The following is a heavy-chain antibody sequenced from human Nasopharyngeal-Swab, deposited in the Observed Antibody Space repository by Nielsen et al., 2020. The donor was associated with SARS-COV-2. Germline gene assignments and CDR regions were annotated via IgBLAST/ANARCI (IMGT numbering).Heavy chain of an antibody. CDR3: TTDAPLSFYLYYFDY. J-gene: IGHJ4*02. Sequence: GESLKISCAASGFTFGNAWMNWVRQAPGKGLEWVGRIKSKTDGGTTDYAAPVKGRFTISRDDSKNTLYLQMNSLKTEDTAVYYCTTDAPLSFYLYYFDYWGQGTLVTVSS. D-gene: IGHD2-15*01. CDR2: IKSKTDGGTT. V-gene: IGHV3-15*07. CDR1: GFTFGNAW.